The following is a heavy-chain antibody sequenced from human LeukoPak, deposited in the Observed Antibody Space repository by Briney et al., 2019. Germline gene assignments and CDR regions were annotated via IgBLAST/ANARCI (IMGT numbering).Heavy chain of an antibody. CDR3: ARDLAGDSYGSPYYHHGKDG. V-gene: IGHV3-30-3*01. J-gene: IGHJ6*02. CDR1: GFTFSTYS. D-gene: IGHD5-18*01. CDR2: ISYDGSNR. Sequence: GRSLRLSCAASGFTFSTYSMHWVRQAPDKGLEWVATISYDGSNRYYADSVKGRFTISRDNSKNTLYLQMNSLRPEDTAVYYCARDLAGDSYGSPYYHHGKDGLGQGTTVTVSS.